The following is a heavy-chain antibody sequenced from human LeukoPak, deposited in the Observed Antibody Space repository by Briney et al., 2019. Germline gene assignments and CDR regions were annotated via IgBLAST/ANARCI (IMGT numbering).Heavy chain of an antibody. J-gene: IGHJ4*02. CDR2: ISGSGGST. CDR3: AKEHYYDSSGYPEYFDY. Sequence: GASLRLSCAASGFTFSSYAMSWVRQAPGEGLEWVSAISGSGGSTYYADSVKGRFTISRDNSKNTLYLQMNSLRAEDTAVYYCAKEHYYDSSGYPEYFDYWGQGTLVTVSS. D-gene: IGHD3-22*01. V-gene: IGHV3-23*01. CDR1: GFTFSSYA.